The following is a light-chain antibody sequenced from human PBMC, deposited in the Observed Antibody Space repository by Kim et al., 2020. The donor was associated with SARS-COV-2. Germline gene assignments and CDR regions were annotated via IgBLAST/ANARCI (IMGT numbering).Light chain of an antibody. Sequence: EIVLTQSPGPLSLSPGERATLSCRPSQSVSRYLTWYQQKPGQAPRLLIYGISSRATGIPDRFTGTGSGTDFTLTISRLEREDFAVYYCQQYGSSPLTFGGGTKVDIK. CDR1: QSVSRY. J-gene: IGKJ4*01. CDR3: QQYGSSPLT. V-gene: IGKV3-20*01. CDR2: GIS.